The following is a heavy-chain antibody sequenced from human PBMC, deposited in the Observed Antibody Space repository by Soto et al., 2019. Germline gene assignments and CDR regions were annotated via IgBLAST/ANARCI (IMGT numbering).Heavy chain of an antibody. CDR1: GGSISSSSYY. J-gene: IGHJ6*03. CDR2: IYYSGST. Sequence: PSETLSLTCTVSGGSISSSSYYWGWIRQPPGKGLEWIGSIYYSGSTYYNPSLKSRVTISVDTSKNQFSLKLSSVTAADTAVYYCARGALGGTTFEVLDYYMDVRGKGTTVTVSS. CDR3: ARGALGGTTFEVLDYYMDV. D-gene: IGHD1-7*01. V-gene: IGHV4-39*01.